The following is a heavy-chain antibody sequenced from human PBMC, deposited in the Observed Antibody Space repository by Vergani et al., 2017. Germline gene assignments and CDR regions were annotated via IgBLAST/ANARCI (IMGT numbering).Heavy chain of an antibody. CDR1: GGSISSGGYY. Sequence: QVQLQESGPGLVKPSQTLSLTCTVSGGSISSGGYYWSWIRQHPGKGLEWIGYIYYSGSTYYTPSLKSRVTISVDTSKNQFSLRLSSVTAADTAVYYCARDLIWCGEGGYAFDIWGQGTMVTVSS. V-gene: IGHV4-31*03. CDR3: ARDLIWCGEGGYAFDI. J-gene: IGHJ3*02. D-gene: IGHD3-10*01. CDR2: IYYSGST.